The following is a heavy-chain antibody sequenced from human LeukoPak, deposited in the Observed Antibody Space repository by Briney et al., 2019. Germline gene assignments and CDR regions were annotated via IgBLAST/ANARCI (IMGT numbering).Heavy chain of an antibody. J-gene: IGHJ5*02. CDR1: GFSVSNNG. Sequence: PGGSLRLSCAASGFSVSNNGIHWVRQAPGKGLEWVAVLWPDGITTRYADSVEGRFTMSRDNSKSTVYVQMNSLRAEDTAVYFCARRGGSGTFPHYFDAWGQGILVTVSS. D-gene: IGHD3-10*01. CDR3: ARRGGSGTFPHYFDA. CDR2: LWPDGITT. V-gene: IGHV3-33*01.